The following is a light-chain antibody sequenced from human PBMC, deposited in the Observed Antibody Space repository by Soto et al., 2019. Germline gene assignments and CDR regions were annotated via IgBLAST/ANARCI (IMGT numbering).Light chain of an antibody. Sequence: QSVLTQPPSASGTPGQRVTISCSGSNSNIGSNPVHWYQQFPGTAPKVLIYSNYQRPSGVPDRIPGSKSGTSASLAISGLQSEDEADYYCAAWDDRLSDLLFGGGTK. J-gene: IGLJ2*01. CDR2: SNY. V-gene: IGLV1-44*01. CDR3: AAWDDRLSDLL. CDR1: NSNIGSNP.